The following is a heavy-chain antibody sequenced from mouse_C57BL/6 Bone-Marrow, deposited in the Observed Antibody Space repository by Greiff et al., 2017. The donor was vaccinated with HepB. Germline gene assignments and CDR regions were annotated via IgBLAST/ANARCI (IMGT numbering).Heavy chain of an antibody. CDR1: GYAFSSSW. V-gene: IGHV1-82*01. CDR3: ATIGLLRFPYWYFDV. D-gene: IGHD1-1*01. CDR2: IYPGDGDT. J-gene: IGHJ1*03. Sequence: QVQLQQSGPELVKPGASVKISCKASGYAFSSSWMNWVKQRPGKGLEWIGRIYPGDGDTNYNGKFKGKATLTADKSSSTAYMQLSSLTSEDSAVYLCATIGLLRFPYWYFDVWGTGTTVTVSS.